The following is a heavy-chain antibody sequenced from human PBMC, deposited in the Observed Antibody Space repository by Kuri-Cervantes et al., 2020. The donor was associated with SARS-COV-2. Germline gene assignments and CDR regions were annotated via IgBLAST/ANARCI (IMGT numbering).Heavy chain of an antibody. CDR1: GFTFSSYS. J-gene: IGHJ4*02. CDR3: ARDGSGTFYWMEYFDY. Sequence: GGFLRLSCEASGFTFSSYSMNWVRQAPGKGLEWVAKIKQDGNEKYYVDSVKGRFTISKDNAEDSLYLQMNSLRAEDTAVYYCARDGSGTFYWMEYFDYWGQGTLVTVSS. V-gene: IGHV3-7*01. D-gene: IGHD3-10*01. CDR2: IKQDGNEK.